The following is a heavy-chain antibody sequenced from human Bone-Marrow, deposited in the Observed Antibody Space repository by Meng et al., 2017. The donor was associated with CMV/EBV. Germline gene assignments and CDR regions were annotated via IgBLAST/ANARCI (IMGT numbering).Heavy chain of an antibody. Sequence: SETLSLTCTVSGGSISSYYWSWIRQPPGKGLEWIGYIYYSGSTNYNPSLKSRVTISVDTSKNQFSLKLSPVTAADTAVYYCARGRVSCSSTSCYYYFEYWGQGTLVTVSS. CDR3: ARGRVSCSSTSCYYYFEY. CDR2: IYYSGST. V-gene: IGHV4-59*01. D-gene: IGHD2-2*01. CDR1: GGSISSYY. J-gene: IGHJ4*02.